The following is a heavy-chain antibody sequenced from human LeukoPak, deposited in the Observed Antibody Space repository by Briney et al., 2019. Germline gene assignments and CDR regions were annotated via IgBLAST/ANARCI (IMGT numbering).Heavy chain of an antibody. D-gene: IGHD6-13*01. CDR3: ARGPRWRQQLVPRALDY. J-gene: IGHJ4*02. V-gene: IGHV4-39*01. CDR2: IYYSGST. CDR1: GGSISSSSYY. Sequence: SETLSLTCTVSGGSISSSSYYWGWIRQPPGKGLEWIGSIYYSGSTYYNPSLKSRVTISVDTSKNQFSLKLSSVTAADTAVYYCARGPRWRQQLVPRALDYWGQGTLVTVSS.